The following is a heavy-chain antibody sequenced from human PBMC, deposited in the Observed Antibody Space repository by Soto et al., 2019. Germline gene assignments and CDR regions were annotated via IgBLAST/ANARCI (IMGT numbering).Heavy chain of an antibody. CDR3: ARDLHPGYTVHGLDV. D-gene: IGHD4-4*01. CDR2: ISSSSGTI. CDR1: AFTFSSYN. Sequence: EVHLVESVGGMVQPGGSLRLSCAASAFTFSSYNMNWVRQAPGQGLEWISYISSSSGTIYYEDSVKGRLTVSRDNARNSLYLQMNSLREEDTAVYYCARDLHPGYTVHGLDVWGQGTTVTVSS. J-gene: IGHJ6*02. V-gene: IGHV3-48*02.